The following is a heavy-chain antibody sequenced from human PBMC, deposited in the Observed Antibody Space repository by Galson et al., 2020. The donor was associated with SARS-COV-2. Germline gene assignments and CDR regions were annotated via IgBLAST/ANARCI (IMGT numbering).Heavy chain of an antibody. J-gene: IGHJ4*02. CDR2: IIPIFGTA. CDR3: ARDPGVVVAENYFDY. Sequence: SVKVPCKASGGTFSSYAISWVRQAPGQGLEWMGGIIPIFGTANYAQKFQGRVTITADESTSTAYMELSSLRSEDTAVYYCARDPGVVVAENYFDYWGQGTLVTVSS. CDR1: GGTFSSYA. V-gene: IGHV1-69*13. D-gene: IGHD2-15*01.